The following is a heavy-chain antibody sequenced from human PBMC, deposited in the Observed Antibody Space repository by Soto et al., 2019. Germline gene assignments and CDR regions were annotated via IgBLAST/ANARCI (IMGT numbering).Heavy chain of an antibody. CDR1: GFSFSDYS. V-gene: IGHV3-48*02. Sequence: LVESGGALVYPGGSLRLSCIASGFSFSDYSMNWVRQAPGKGLQWVSYISSSSDKTYYADSVKGRFTVSRDNAKNALFLEMNSLRDDDSATYDCARLPKGSLVTAWGQGTRVTVSS. CDR3: ARLPKGSLVTA. D-gene: IGHD2-21*02. J-gene: IGHJ4*02. CDR2: ISSSSDKT.